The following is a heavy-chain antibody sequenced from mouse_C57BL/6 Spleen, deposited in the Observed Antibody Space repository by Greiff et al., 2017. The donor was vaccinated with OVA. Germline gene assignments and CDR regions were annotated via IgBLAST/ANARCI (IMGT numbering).Heavy chain of an antibody. Sequence: EVMLVESGGGLVKPGGSPKLSCAASGSTFSDYGMPWVRQAPEKALEWVAYISSGSSTIYYADRVKGRFTISRDNAKNTLFLQMTSLRSEDTAMYYCARGGLPWFAYWGQGTLVTVSA. CDR1: GSTFSDYG. D-gene: IGHD2-2*01. CDR2: ISSGSSTI. V-gene: IGHV5-17*01. J-gene: IGHJ3*01. CDR3: ARGGLPWFAY.